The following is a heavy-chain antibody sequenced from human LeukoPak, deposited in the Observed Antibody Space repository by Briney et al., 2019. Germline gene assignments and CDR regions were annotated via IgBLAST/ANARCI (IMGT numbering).Heavy chain of an antibody. Sequence: GGSLRLSCSTSGYRFSNYAMSWVRQAPGKGLEWVSAVTGSGADTYYAGSVQGRFTVSRDNTKNTLFLHMNNLRAEDTAKYYCAFGRDGYAHFLHYWGQGTLVTVS. CDR1: GYRFSNYA. D-gene: IGHD5-24*01. J-gene: IGHJ4*02. CDR2: VTGSGADT. V-gene: IGHV3-23*01. CDR3: AFGRDGYAHFLHY.